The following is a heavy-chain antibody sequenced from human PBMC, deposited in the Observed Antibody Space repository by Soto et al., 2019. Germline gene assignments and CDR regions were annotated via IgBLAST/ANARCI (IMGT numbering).Heavy chain of an antibody. CDR3: ARGGVAAAGKSTYYYYYGMDV. CDR1: CGSFSGYY. J-gene: IGHJ6*01. CDR2: INHSGST. D-gene: IGHD6-13*01. V-gene: IGHV4-34*01. Sequence: SETLSLTCAVYCGSFSGYYWSWIRQPPGKGLEWIGGINHSGSTNYNPSLKSRVTISVDTSKNQFSLKLSSVTAADTAVYYCARGGVAAAGKSTYYYYYGMDVWGQGTTVTVSS.